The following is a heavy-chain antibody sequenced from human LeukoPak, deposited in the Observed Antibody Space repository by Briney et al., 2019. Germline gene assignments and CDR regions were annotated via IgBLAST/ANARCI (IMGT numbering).Heavy chain of an antibody. CDR1: GFTFSTYT. CDR3: AIPWSP. J-gene: IGHJ5*02. Sequence: PGGSLRLSCAASGFTFSTYTMNWVRQAPGKGLEWVSSISSSGTYIYYADSVNGRFTISRDNAKNSLYLQMNSLRAEDTAVYYCAIPWSPWGQGTLVTVSS. CDR2: ISSSGTYI. V-gene: IGHV3-21*01. D-gene: IGHD2-15*01.